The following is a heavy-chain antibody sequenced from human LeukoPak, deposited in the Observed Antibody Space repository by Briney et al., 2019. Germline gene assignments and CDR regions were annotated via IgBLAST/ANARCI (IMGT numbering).Heavy chain of an antibody. D-gene: IGHD2-21*01. CDR1: GYTFTTYD. V-gene: IGHV1-8*01. Sequence: ASVKVSSKASGYTFTTYDINWVRQATGQGLEWLGWMNPNSGNTGYAQKFQGRVTVTRNISITTAYMELTNLRSEDTAVYYCARVAGNCGGDCYRLLYWGQGTLVTVSS. J-gene: IGHJ4*02. CDR2: MNPNSGNT. CDR3: ARVAGNCGGDCYRLLY.